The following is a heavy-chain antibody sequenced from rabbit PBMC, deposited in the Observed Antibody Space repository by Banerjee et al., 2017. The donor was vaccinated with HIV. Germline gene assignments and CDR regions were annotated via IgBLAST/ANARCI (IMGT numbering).Heavy chain of an antibody. CDR2: INSSSRNV. V-gene: IGHV1S45*01. D-gene: IGHD1-1*01. J-gene: IGHJ4*01. Sequence: QEQLEESGGDLVKPEGSLTITCTASGFSFSNKYVMCWVRQAPGKGLEWIGCINSSSRNVVYASWATGRFTISRTSTTVDLQMNSLTAADTAPYFCARDSSSAFKLWGQGTLVTVS. CDR3: ARDSSSAFKL. CDR1: GFSFSNKYV.